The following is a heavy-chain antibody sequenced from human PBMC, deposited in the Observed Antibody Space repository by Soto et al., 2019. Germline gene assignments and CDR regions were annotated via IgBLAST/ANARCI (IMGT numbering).Heavy chain of an antibody. CDR1: GFTFSSYG. J-gene: IGHJ4*02. CDR3: ARGWSNGYYFDY. V-gene: IGHV3-30*03. Sequence: GGSLRLSCAASGFTFSSYGMHWVRQAPGKGLEWVAVISYDGSNKYYADSVKGRFTISRDNSKNTLYLQMNSLRAEDTAVYYCARGWSNGYYFDYWGQGTLVTVSS. CDR2: ISYDGSNK. D-gene: IGHD2-8*02.